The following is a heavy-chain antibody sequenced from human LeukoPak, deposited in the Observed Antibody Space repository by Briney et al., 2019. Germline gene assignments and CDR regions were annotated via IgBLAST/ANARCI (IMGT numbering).Heavy chain of an antibody. CDR2: IYYSGST. CDR3: ARDNIVVVAATKAYYFDY. V-gene: IGHV4-59*01. J-gene: IGHJ4*02. D-gene: IGHD2-15*01. CDR1: GGSISSYY. Sequence: SETLSLTSTVSGGSISSYYWSWIRQPPGKGLEWIGYIYYSGSTNYNPSLKSRVTIPVDTSKNQFSLKLSSVTAADTAVYYCARDNIVVVAATKAYYFDYWGQGTLVTVSS.